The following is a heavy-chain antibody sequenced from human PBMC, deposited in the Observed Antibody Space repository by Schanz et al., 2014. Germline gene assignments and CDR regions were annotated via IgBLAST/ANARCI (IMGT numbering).Heavy chain of an antibody. CDR3: ARGRVLES. Sequence: EVQLLESGGGLVEPGGSLRLSCAASGFSFSSYAMGWVRQARGKGLEWVSYVSRSTPDIYYADSVKGRFTISRDNSKNTLYLQMKSLRAEDTAVYYCARGRVLESWGQGTLVTVSS. D-gene: IGHD1-1*01. V-gene: IGHV3-23*01. J-gene: IGHJ5*02. CDR2: VSRSTPDI. CDR1: GFSFSSYA.